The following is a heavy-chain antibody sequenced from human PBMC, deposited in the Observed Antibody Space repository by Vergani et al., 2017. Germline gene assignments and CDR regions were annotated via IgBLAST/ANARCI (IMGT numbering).Heavy chain of an antibody. CDR1: GFTFSSYG. Sequence: QVQLVESGGGLVKPGGSLRLSCAASGFTFSSYGMHWVRQAPGKGLEWVAVIWYDGSNKYYADSVKGRFTISRDNSKNTLYLQMNSLRAEDTAVYYCARSRSGSSLLGYWGQGTLVTVSS. J-gene: IGHJ4*02. CDR3: ARSRSGSSLLGY. V-gene: IGHV3-33*01. D-gene: IGHD6-13*01. CDR2: IWYDGSNK.